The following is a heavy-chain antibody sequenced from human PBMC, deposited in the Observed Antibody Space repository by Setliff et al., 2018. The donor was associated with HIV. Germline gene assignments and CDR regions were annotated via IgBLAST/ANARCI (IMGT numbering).Heavy chain of an antibody. CDR1: GYTFTDNY. V-gene: IGHV1-2*02. CDR3: ARGSLLGYFDWLFPD. J-gene: IGHJ4*02. D-gene: IGHD3-9*01. Sequence: ASVKVSCKASGYTFTDNYIHWVRQAPGQGLEWMGWINPNSGGTNYAQKFQGRVTMTRDTSISTAYMELSRLRSDDTAVYYCARGSLLGYFDWLFPDWGQGTLVTVSS. CDR2: INPNSGGT.